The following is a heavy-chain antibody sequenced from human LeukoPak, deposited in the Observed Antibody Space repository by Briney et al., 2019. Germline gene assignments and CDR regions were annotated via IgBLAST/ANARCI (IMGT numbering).Heavy chain of an antibody. CDR3: ARMVLTGYYSYYYYYGMDV. J-gene: IGHJ6*02. V-gene: IGHV1-69*04. D-gene: IGHD3-9*01. Sequence: SVKVSCKASGGTFSSYAISWVRQAPGQGLEWMGRIIPILGIANYAQKFQGRVTITADRSTSTAYMELSSLRSEDTAVYYCARMVLTGYYSYYYYYGMDVWGQGTTVTVSS. CDR1: GGTFSSYA. CDR2: IIPILGIA.